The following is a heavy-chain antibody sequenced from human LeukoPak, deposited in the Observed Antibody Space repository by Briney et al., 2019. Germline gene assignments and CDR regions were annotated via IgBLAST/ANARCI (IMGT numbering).Heavy chain of an antibody. V-gene: IGHV3-33*01. CDR3: ARRLSTGYYEF. CDR2: IWYDGSNK. D-gene: IGHD3-9*01. Sequence: GRSLRLSCAASGFTFSSYGMHWVRQAPGKGLEWVAVIWYDGSNKYYADSVKGRFTISRDNSKNTLYLQMNSLRAEDTALYYCARRLSTGYYEFWGQGTLVTVSS. CDR1: GFTFSSYG. J-gene: IGHJ4*02.